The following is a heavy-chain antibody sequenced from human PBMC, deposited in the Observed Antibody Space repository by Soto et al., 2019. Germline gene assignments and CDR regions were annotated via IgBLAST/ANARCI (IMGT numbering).Heavy chain of an antibody. CDR3: ARDPLPTGTDYDGPTSVYFAY. D-gene: IGHD3-22*01. V-gene: IGHV3-48*01. CDR2: ISSSSSTK. CDR1: GFTFSSYS. Sequence: EVQLVESGGGLVQPGGSLRLSCAASGFTFSSYSMNWVRQAPGKGLEWVSYISSSSSTKYYADSVKGRFTISRDNAKNSLYLQMNSLRAEYTAVYYCARDPLPTGTDYDGPTSVYFAYWGQGTLVTVSS. J-gene: IGHJ4*02.